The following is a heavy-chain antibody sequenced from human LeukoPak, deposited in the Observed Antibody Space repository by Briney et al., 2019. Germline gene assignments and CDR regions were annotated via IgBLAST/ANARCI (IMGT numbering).Heavy chain of an antibody. CDR2: ISGSGGST. CDR3: ERDPSEYEYNRGWYRDF. CDR1: GFTFSSYA. Sequence: PGGSLRLSCAASGFTFSSYAMSWARQAPGKGLEWVSAISGSGGSTYYADSVKGRFTISRDNSKNTLYLQMNSLRAEDTAVYYCERDPSEYEYNRGWYRDFWGQGSQVIVSS. D-gene: IGHD6-19*01. J-gene: IGHJ4*02. V-gene: IGHV3-23*01.